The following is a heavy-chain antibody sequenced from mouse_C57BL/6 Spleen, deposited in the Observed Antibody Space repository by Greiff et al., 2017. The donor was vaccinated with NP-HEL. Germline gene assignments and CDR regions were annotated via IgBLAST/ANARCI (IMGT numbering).Heavy chain of an antibody. CDR2: INPSTGGT. CDR3: AKRTVVAPGAMDY. CDR1: GYSFTGYY. V-gene: IGHV1-42*01. D-gene: IGHD1-1*01. J-gene: IGHJ4*01. Sequence: VQLQQSGPELVKPGASVEISCKASGYSFTGYYMNWVKQSPGQGLEWIGEINPSTGGTTYNQKFKAKATLTVDKSSSTAYMQLKSLTSEDSAVYYCAKRTVVAPGAMDYWGQGTSVTVSS.